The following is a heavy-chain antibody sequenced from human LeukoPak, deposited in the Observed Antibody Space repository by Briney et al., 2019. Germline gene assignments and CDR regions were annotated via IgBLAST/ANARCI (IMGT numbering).Heavy chain of an antibody. D-gene: IGHD3-10*01. CDR1: GFGFTFTNYW. J-gene: IGHJ6*02. Sequence: GGSLRLTCAASGFGFTFTNYWVSWVRQAPGMGLEWVATINRDGSERYYADAVKGRFTISRDTATDSMYLQMNSLRAEDTALYYCAKVLRGVARFSGMDVWGQGTTVTVSS. V-gene: IGHV3-7*01. CDR2: INRDGSER. CDR3: AKVLRGVARFSGMDV.